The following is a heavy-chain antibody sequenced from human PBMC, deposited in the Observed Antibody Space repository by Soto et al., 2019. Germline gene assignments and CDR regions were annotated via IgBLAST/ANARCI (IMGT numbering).Heavy chain of an antibody. V-gene: IGHV1-18*04. J-gene: IGHJ5*02. Sequence: QVHLVQSETEVKEPGASVTVSCKTSHATFTGYTINWVRQAPGQGLEWLGWISSLSGNTYYARDFQGRLTMTTNTSATTAYMELRSLRSDDTAVYFCARGTVTSGRWFGPWGQGTLVTASS. D-gene: IGHD4-17*01. CDR1: HATFTGYT. CDR3: ARGTVTSGRWFGP. CDR2: ISSLSGNT.